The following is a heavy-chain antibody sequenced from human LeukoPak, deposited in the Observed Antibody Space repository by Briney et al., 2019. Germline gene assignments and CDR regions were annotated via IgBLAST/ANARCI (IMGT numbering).Heavy chain of an antibody. D-gene: IGHD3-22*01. Sequence: SETLSLTCAVYGGSFSGYYWSWIRQPPGKGLEWIGEINHSGSTNYNPSLKSRVTISVDTSKNQFSLKLSSVTAADTAVYYCARMTYDSSGYHYYYYYMDVWGKGTTVTISS. CDR1: GGSFSGYY. J-gene: IGHJ6*03. V-gene: IGHV4-34*01. CDR3: ARMTYDSSGYHYYYYYMDV. CDR2: INHSGST.